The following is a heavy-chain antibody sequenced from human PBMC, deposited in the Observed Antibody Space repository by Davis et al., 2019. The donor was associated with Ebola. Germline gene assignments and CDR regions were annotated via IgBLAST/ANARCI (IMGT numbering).Heavy chain of an antibody. CDR2: IRSKANSYAT. D-gene: IGHD6-13*01. V-gene: IGHV3-73*01. J-gene: IGHJ4*02. CDR1: GFTFSGSA. CDR3: SAAAASVDY. Sequence: GGSLRLSCAASGFTFSGSAMHWVRQASGKGLEWVGRIRSKANSYATAYAASVKGRFTISRDDSKNTAYLQMNSLKAEDTAVYYCSAAAASVDYWGQGTLVTVSS.